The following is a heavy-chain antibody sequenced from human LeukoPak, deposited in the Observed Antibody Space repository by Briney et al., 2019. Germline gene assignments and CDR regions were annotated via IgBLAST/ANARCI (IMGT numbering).Heavy chain of an antibody. CDR3: ARDCCGEWYFFDS. D-gene: IGHD3-10*01. V-gene: IGHV3-30-3*01. J-gene: IGHJ4*02. CDR2: ISSGGSEK. Sequence: QPGRSLRLSCAASGFTFSNYAIHWVRQAPGKGLEWVALISSGGSEKFYADSVNGRFTVSRDNSKNTLYLQMNSLRVEDTAVYYCARDCCGEWYFFDSWGQGTLITVSS. CDR1: GFTFSNYA.